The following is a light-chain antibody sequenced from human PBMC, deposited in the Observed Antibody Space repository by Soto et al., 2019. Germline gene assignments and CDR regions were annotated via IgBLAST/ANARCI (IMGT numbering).Light chain of an antibody. CDR2: EGS. V-gene: IGLV2-23*01. J-gene: IGLJ1*01. CDR3: CSYAGSSTFYV. Sequence: QSALTQPASVSGSPGQSITISCTGTSSDVGSYNLVSWYQQHPGKAPKLIIYEGSGRPSGVSNRFSGSKSGNTASLTISGLQAEDEADYYCCSYAGSSTFYVLGTGTKVTVL. CDR1: SSDVGSYNL.